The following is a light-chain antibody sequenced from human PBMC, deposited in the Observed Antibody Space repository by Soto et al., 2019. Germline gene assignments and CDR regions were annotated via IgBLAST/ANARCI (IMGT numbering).Light chain of an antibody. V-gene: IGLV2-14*03. Sequence: QSVLTQPASVSGSPGQSITISCTGTINDIGSYNYVSWYQQHPGRAPQLIIYDVSYRPSGVSDRFSGSKSGNTASLTISGLRAEDEADYYCSSSAGTSTIFGGGPKLTVL. CDR2: DVS. CDR3: SSSAGTSTI. J-gene: IGLJ2*01. CDR1: INDIGSYNY.